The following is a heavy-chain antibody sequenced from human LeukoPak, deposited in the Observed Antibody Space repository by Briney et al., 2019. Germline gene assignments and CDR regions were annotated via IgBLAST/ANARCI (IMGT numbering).Heavy chain of an antibody. J-gene: IGHJ4*02. Sequence: GGSLRLSCAASGFTFSNSAMSWVRQAPGKRLERVSSITVSGASTYYADSVKVRFTISRDNSKNTLYLQMNSLKAEDTALYYCATRAPYYFDYWGQGTLVTVSS. CDR1: GFTFSNSA. CDR2: ITVSGAST. D-gene: IGHD3-16*01. V-gene: IGHV3-23*01. CDR3: ATRAPYYFDY.